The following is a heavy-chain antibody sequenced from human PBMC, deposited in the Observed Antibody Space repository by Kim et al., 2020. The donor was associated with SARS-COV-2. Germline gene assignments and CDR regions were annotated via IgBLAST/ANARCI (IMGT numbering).Heavy chain of an antibody. CDR3: TTMQSGYDYVRAFDI. V-gene: IGHV3-15*01. CDR1: GFTFSNAW. D-gene: IGHD5-12*01. Sequence: GGSLRLSCAASGFTFSNAWMSWVRQAPGKGLEWVGRIKSKTDGGTTDYAAPVKGRFTISRDDSKNTLYLQMNSLKTEDTAVYYCTTMQSGYDYVRAFDIWGQGTMVTVSS. J-gene: IGHJ3*02. CDR2: IKSKTDGGTT.